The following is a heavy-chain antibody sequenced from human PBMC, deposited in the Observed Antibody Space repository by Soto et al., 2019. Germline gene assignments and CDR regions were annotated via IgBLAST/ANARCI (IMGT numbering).Heavy chain of an antibody. J-gene: IGHJ4*02. CDR3: AREDSIIIPAVPDF. D-gene: IGHD2-2*01. CDR2: ISKSDYT. CDR1: GFAFNNYG. V-gene: IGHV3-21*01. Sequence: GGSLRLSCTVSGFAFNNYGINWVRQTPGKGLEWVSSISKSDYTYYSDSVKGRFAISRDNAKSSVSLQMNTLRVEDTAVYYCAREDSIIIPAVPDFWGQGTLVTVSS.